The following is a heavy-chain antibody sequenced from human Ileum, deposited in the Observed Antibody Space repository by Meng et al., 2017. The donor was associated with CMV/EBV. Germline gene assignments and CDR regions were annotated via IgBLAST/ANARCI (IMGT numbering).Heavy chain of an antibody. J-gene: IGHJ4*02. D-gene: IGHD5-12*01. Sequence: QRPLKGAGPTLVNPTETLTLTCTFSGFSFITYKAGVGWIRPPPGKALEWLVFIYWDDDTRYSPSLKTRLTITRDTSKNQVILTMTNMDPADTATYFCVHRSYSGQDDYWGQGALVTVSS. CDR2: IYWDDDT. CDR3: VHRSYSGQDDY. V-gene: IGHV2-5*02. CDR1: GFSFITYKAG.